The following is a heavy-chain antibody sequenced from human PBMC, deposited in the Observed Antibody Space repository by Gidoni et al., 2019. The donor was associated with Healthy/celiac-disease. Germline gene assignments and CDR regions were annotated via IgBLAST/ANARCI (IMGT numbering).Heavy chain of an antibody. V-gene: IGHV3-74*01. CDR3: AREADFWSGYYDY. J-gene: IGHJ4*02. Sequence: EVQLVESGGGLVQPGGSLRLSCAASGFTFSSYWRHWVRQAPGKGLVWVSRCNSDGSSTSYADSVKGRFTISRDNAKNTLYLQMNSLRAEETAVYYCAREADFWSGYYDYWGQGTLVTVSS. D-gene: IGHD3-3*01. CDR2: CNSDGSST. CDR1: GFTFSSYW.